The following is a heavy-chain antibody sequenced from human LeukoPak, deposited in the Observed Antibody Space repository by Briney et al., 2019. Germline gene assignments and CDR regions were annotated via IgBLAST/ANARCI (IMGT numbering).Heavy chain of an antibody. J-gene: IGHJ4*02. CDR1: GDYITTTNYY. CDR2: VFYSGTT. D-gene: IGHD3-9*01. V-gene: IGHV4-39*01. CDR3: ARRSRLYKHETTGYHDS. Sequence: SETLSLTCNVSGDYITTTNYYWAWIRQAPGKGLEWIAGVFYSGTTYYNPSLKSRVIISMDTSRKQISLRLSSVTATDTAIYYCARRSRLYKHETTGYHDSWGQGTLVTVSS.